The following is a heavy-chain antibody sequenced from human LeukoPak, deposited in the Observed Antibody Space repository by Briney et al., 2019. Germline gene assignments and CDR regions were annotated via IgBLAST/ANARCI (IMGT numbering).Heavy chain of an antibody. CDR1: GYSISSGYY. V-gene: IGHV4-38-2*01. J-gene: IGHJ4*02. Sequence: SETLSLTCAVSGYSISSGYYWGWIRQPPGKGLEWIGSIYHSGSTYYNPSLKSRVTISVDTSKNQFSLKLSSVTAADTAVYYCARRLGYDFCSGHFDYWGQGTLVTVSS. D-gene: IGHD3-3*01. CDR2: IYHSGST. CDR3: ARRLGYDFCSGHFDY.